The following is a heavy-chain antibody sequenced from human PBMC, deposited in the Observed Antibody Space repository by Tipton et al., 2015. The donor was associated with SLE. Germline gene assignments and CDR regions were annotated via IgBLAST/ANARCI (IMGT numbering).Heavy chain of an antibody. Sequence: QLVQSGAEVKKPGASVKVSCKASGYTFTGYYMHWVRQAPGQGLEWMGWINPNSGGTNYAQKFQGRVTMTRDTSISTAYMELSRLRSDDTAVNYCARALEYSSLTGSFDYWGQGTLVTVSS. V-gene: IGHV1-2*02. CDR1: GYTFTGYY. D-gene: IGHD6-6*01. CDR3: ARALEYSSLTGSFDY. J-gene: IGHJ4*02. CDR2: INPNSGGT.